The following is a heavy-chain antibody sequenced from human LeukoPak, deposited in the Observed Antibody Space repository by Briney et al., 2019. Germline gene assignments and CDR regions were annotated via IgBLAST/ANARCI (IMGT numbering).Heavy chain of an antibody. CDR1: GGSISSYY. CDR2: IYYSGST. D-gene: IGHD3-22*01. CDR3: ARGDPQYYYDSMYNWFDP. V-gene: IGHV4-59*01. J-gene: IGHJ5*02. Sequence: SETLSLTCTVSGGSISSYYWSWIRQPPGKGLEWIGYIYYSGSTNYNSSLKSRVAISVDTSKNQFSLKLSSVTAADTAVYYCARGDPQYYYDSMYNWFDPWGQGTLVTVSS.